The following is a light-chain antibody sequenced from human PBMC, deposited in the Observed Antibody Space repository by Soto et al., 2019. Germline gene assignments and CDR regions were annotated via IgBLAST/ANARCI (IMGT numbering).Light chain of an antibody. J-gene: IGLJ1*01. CDR3: SSYTSRNTDV. V-gene: IGLV2-14*01. Sequence: QSALTQPASVSGSPGQSITISCTGTSSDVGGYNSVSWYQQYPGKAPQLMIYEVSNRPSGVSDRFSGSKSGNTASLIISGLQAEDEADYYCSSYTSRNTDVFGTGTKLTVL. CDR1: SSDVGGYNS. CDR2: EVS.